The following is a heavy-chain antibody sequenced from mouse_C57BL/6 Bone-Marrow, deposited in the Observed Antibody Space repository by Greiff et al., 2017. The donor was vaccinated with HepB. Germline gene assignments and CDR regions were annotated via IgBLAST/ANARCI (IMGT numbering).Heavy chain of an antibody. CDR3: TEGWYWYFDV. D-gene: IGHD2-1*01. V-gene: IGHV14-4*01. CDR2: IDPENGDT. Sequence: VHVKQSGAELMRPGASVKLSCTASGFNIKDDYMHWVKQRPEQGLEWIGWIDPENGDTEYASKFQGKATITADTSSNTAYLQLSSLTSEDTAVYYCTEGWYWYFDVWGTGTTVTVSS. J-gene: IGHJ1*03. CDR1: GFNIKDDY.